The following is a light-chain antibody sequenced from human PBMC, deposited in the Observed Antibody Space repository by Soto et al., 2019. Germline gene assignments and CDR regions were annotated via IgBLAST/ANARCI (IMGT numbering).Light chain of an antibody. Sequence: EIELAQSTDTLYSSPCESAPQSCTASQSVSSPFLAWYQQKPGQAPRLLIYRTSTRATGIPDRFSGSGSGTDFTLTISRLEPEDFAVYYCQQYGSSLFSFGPGTKVDI. CDR3: QQYGSSLFS. V-gene: IGKV3-20*01. CDR1: QSVSSPF. J-gene: IGKJ3*01. CDR2: RTS.